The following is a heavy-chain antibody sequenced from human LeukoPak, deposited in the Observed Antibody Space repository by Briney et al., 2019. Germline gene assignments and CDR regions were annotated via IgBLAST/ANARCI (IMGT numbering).Heavy chain of an antibody. CDR3: ARVLYPSKITGTTADY. Sequence: SQTLSLTCTVSGGSISSGDYYWSWIRQPPGKGLEWIGYIYYSGSTYYNPSLKSRVTISVDTSKNQFSLKLSSVTAADTAVYYCARVLYPSKITGTTADYWGQGTLVTVSS. CDR1: GGSISSGDYY. J-gene: IGHJ4*02. V-gene: IGHV4-30-4*01. CDR2: IYYSGST. D-gene: IGHD1-7*01.